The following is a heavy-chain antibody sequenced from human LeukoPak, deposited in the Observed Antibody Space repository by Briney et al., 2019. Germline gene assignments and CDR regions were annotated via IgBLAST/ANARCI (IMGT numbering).Heavy chain of an antibody. Sequence: SVKVSCTSSGGTFNSFAISWVRQAPGQGLEWVGRIIPLLGTPDYAQKFQGRVTITSDKYTGTAYIELSSLRSEDTAMYYCARMKYFDSTGYSHAEYFQHWGQGTLVIVSS. CDR1: GGTFNSFA. V-gene: IGHV1-69*04. CDR2: IIPLLGTP. D-gene: IGHD3-22*01. CDR3: ARMKYFDSTGYSHAEYFQH. J-gene: IGHJ1*01.